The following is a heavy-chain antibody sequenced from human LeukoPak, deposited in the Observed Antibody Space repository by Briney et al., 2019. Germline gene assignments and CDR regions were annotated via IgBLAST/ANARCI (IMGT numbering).Heavy chain of an antibody. CDR1: GITLSNYG. CDR2: ISDSGGST. D-gene: IGHD6-13*01. J-gene: IGHJ4*02. CDR3: ARELAASTFDY. Sequence: PGGSLRLSCAVSGITLSNYGMSWVRQAPGKGLEWVAGISDSGGSTKYADSVKGRFTIPRDNAKNSLYLQMNSLRAEDTALYYCARELAASTFDYWGQGTLVTVSS. V-gene: IGHV3-20*04.